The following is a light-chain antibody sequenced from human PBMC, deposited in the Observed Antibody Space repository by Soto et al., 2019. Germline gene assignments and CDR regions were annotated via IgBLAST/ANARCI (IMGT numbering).Light chain of an antibody. CDR3: QQYGSSSWT. Sequence: EIELTQSPGTLSLSPGERATLSCRASQSVSSSYLAWYQQKPGQAPRLLIYGASSRATGIPDRFSGSGSGTDFTLTISRLEPGDFAVYYCQQYGSSSWTFGQGTKVDIK. CDR2: GAS. V-gene: IGKV3-20*01. J-gene: IGKJ1*01. CDR1: QSVSSSY.